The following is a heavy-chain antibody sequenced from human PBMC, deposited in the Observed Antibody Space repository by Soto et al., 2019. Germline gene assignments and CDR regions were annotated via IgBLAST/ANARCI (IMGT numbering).Heavy chain of an antibody. CDR2: IYSNGDT. J-gene: IGHJ4*02. D-gene: IGHD2-8*01. V-gene: IGHV3-53*02. Sequence: EVQLVETGGGLIQPGGSLRLSCAASGFSVGSTYMTWVRQSPGKGLEWVSLIYSNGDTDYADSVMGRFSISRENFKNTLYLQMNNLRAEDTAVYHGARKSDSSPVPEADGVWGRGTLVTVSS. CDR3: ARKSDSSPVPEADGV. CDR1: GFSVGSTY.